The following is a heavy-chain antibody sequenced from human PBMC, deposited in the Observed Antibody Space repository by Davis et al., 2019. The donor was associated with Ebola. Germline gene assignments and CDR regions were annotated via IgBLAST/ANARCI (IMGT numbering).Heavy chain of an antibody. CDR1: GFTFSSYG. J-gene: IGHJ4*02. D-gene: IGHD3-10*01. CDR3: VRGTGEDH. V-gene: IGHV3-33*01. Sequence: GESLKISCAASGFTFSSYGMHWVRQAPGKGLEWVAVIWYDGSNKYYADSVKGRFTISRDNANDSLYLQMTSLRAEDTAIYYCVRGTGEDHWGQGTLVTVSS. CDR2: IWYDGSNK.